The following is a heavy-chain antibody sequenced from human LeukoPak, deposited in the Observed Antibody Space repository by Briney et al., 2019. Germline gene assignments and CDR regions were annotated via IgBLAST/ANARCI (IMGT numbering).Heavy chain of an antibody. J-gene: IGHJ3*02. V-gene: IGHV3-30*04. Sequence: GRSLSLSCAASGYTFSSYAMHWVRQAPGKGLEWVAVISYDGSNKYYADSVKGRFTISRDNSKNTLYLQMNSLRAEDTAVYYCAREVPIVVVPAAPGAFDIWGQGTMVTVSS. CDR2: ISYDGSNK. CDR1: GYTFSSYA. D-gene: IGHD2-2*01. CDR3: AREVPIVVVPAAPGAFDI.